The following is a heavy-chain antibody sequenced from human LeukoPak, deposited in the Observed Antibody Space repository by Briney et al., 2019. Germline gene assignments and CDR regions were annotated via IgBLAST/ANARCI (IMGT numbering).Heavy chain of an antibody. CDR2: INADGSGT. J-gene: IGHJ5*02. D-gene: IGHD2-2*01. V-gene: IGHV3-74*01. CDR1: GSTFSSHW. CDR3: VRGALRDCSYTSCTRGNWFDP. Sequence: HAGGSLRLSCAASGSTFSSHWMHWVRQAPEKGLVGVSHINADGSGTYYAASVKGRFTISRDNAKNTLYLQMHSLTAEDTAVYYCVRGALRDCSYTSCTRGNWFDPRGQGTLVTVSS.